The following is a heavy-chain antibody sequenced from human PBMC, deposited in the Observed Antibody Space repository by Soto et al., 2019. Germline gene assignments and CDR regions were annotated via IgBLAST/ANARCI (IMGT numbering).Heavy chain of an antibody. CDR3: AKDPPSPWIANWVDP. CDR2: TSSMGASR. D-gene: IGHD1-1*01. Sequence: PGRSRRLSCAASAFKLNTFSMRCIRPPPGNEMEWVSPTSSMGASRGYGDSVRGRLTIARDNSKNIILLQMNCLRADDTAIYYCAKDPPSPWIANWVDPWGKGTLVTVSS. CDR1: AFKLNTFS. V-gene: IGHV3-23*01. J-gene: IGHJ5*02.